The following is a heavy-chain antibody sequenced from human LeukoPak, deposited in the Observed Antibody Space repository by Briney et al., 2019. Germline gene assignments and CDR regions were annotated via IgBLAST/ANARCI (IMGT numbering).Heavy chain of an antibody. CDR3: GRDLNAQVDC. CDR2: INTDGSFT. CDR1: GFTFSSYW. Sequence: PGGSLRLSCAASGFTFSSYWMHWVRQAPGKGLVWVSRINTDGSFTRYADSVKGRFTISRDNAKNTLYLQMNSLRAEDTAVYYRGRDLNAQVDCWGQGTLVTVSS. V-gene: IGHV3-74*01. J-gene: IGHJ4*02.